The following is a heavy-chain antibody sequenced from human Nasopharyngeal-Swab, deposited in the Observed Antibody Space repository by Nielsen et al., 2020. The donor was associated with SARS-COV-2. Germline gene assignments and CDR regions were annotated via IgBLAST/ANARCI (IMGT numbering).Heavy chain of an antibody. V-gene: IGHV3-48*04. CDR1: GFTFSSYS. CDR3: ARGGGGEGNYYMDV. CDR2: ISSSSSTI. J-gene: IGHJ6*03. D-gene: IGHD7-27*01. Sequence: GGSLRLSCAASGFTFSSYSMNWVRQAPGKGLEWVSYISSSSSTIYYADSVKGRFTISRDNAKNSLYLQMNSLRAEDTAVYYCARGGGGEGNYYMDVWGKGTTVTVSS.